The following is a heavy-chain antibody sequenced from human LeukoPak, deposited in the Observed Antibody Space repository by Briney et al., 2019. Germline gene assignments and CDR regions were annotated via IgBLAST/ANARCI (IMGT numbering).Heavy chain of an antibody. CDR2: INHSGST. D-gene: IGHD2-2*01. CDR3: ARQPDPPYCSSTSCSIGIFDY. Sequence: SETLSLTCAVYGGSFSGYYWSWIRQPPGKGLEWIGEINHSGSTNYNPSLKSRVTISVDTSKNQFSLKLSSVTAADTAVYYCARQPDPPYCSSTSCSIGIFDYWGQGTLVTVSS. CDR1: GGSFSGYY. V-gene: IGHV4-34*01. J-gene: IGHJ4*02.